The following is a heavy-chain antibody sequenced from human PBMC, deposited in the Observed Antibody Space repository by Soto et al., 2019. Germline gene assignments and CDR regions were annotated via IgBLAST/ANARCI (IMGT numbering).Heavy chain of an antibody. CDR1: GGSISGHY. J-gene: IGHJ6*02. V-gene: IGHV4-59*11. CDR2: IYYSGST. CDR3: ANMALLRHSSGPQDEDGMDV. Sequence: SETLSLTCVVSGGSISGHYWSWIRQPPGKGLEWIGYIYYSGSTNYNPSLKSRVTLSVDTSTNQFSLKLSSMTAADTAVYYCANMALLRHSSGPQDEDGMDVWGQGTTVTVS. D-gene: IGHD3-22*01.